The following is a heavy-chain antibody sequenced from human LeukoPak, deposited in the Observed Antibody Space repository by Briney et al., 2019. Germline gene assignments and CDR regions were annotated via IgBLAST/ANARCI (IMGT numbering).Heavy chain of an antibody. Sequence: PSETLSLTCTVSGGSISSMPYYWGWVRQPPGKGLEWIGTISYSGTTYYSPSLKSRVTISLDTSKNQFSLKLSSVTAADTAIYYCARDFSSSSTVYYYYYMDVWGKGTTVTVSS. J-gene: IGHJ6*03. V-gene: IGHV4-39*07. CDR1: GGSISSMPYY. D-gene: IGHD6-6*01. CDR3: ARDFSSSSTVYYYYYMDV. CDR2: ISYSGTT.